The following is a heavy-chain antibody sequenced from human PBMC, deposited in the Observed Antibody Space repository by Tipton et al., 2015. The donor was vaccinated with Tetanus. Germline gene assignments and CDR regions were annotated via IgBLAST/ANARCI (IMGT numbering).Heavy chain of an antibody. Sequence: KPSETLSLTCAVYYDSFYGYYWSWIRQPPGKGLEWIGEISHSENTNYNPSLQSRVTISMNTANNHIYLNLTSVTAADTAVYYCARWRDGFNRALDSWGQGIMATVSS. D-gene: IGHD5-24*01. V-gene: IGHV4-34*01. J-gene: IGHJ4*02. CDR1: YDSFYGYY. CDR3: ARWRDGFNRALDS. CDR2: ISHSENT.